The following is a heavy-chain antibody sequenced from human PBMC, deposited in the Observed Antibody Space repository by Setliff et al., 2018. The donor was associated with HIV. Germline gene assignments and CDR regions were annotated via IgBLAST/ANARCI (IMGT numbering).Heavy chain of an antibody. Sequence: GASVKVSCKASGGTFSSYAISWVRQAPGQGLEWMGGIIPILGIANYAQKFQGRVTITADESTSTAYMELSSLRSEDTAVYYCARVGATSFGFDYWGQGTLVTVS. CDR1: GGTFSSYA. J-gene: IGHJ4*02. V-gene: IGHV1-69*10. D-gene: IGHD1-26*01. CDR3: ARVGATSFGFDY. CDR2: IIPILGIA.